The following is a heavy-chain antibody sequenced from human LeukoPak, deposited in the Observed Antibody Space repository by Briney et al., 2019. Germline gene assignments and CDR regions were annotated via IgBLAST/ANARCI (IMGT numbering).Heavy chain of an antibody. V-gene: IGHV3-74*01. D-gene: IGHD6-19*01. J-gene: IGHJ4*02. CDR1: GFSFSVYW. CDR3: AKVRWDNSGWYYLDS. Sequence: PGGSLRLSCAASGFSFSVYWMHWVRPAPGKGPVWVSRIKTDGSITDYADFVKGRFTISRDNAKNTLYLQMNSLRAEDTAVYYCAKVRWDNSGWYYLDSWGQGTLVTVSS. CDR2: IKTDGSIT.